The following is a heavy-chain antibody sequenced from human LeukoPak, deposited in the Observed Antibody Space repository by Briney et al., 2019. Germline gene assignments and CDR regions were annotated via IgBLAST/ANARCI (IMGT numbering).Heavy chain of an antibody. CDR3: ARGADTGYSSDS. CDR2: INSDGSFT. CDR1: GFTLSNYW. D-gene: IGHD6-19*01. V-gene: IGHV3-74*01. J-gene: IGHJ5*02. Sequence: GGSLRLSCAASGFTLSNYWMHWVRQAPGKGLVWVSHINSDGSFTNYADSVKGRFTISRDNAKNTLYLQMNSLRAEDTAVYYCARGADTGYSSDSWGQGTLVTVSS.